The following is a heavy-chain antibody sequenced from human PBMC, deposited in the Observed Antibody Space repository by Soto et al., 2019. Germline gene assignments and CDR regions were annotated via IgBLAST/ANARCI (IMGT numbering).Heavy chain of an antibody. D-gene: IGHD3-3*01. CDR2: FIPVYRTL. Sequence: QVLLVQSGAEVKKPGSSVKISCKASGGSFGNSAINWVRQTPGQGLEWLGGFIPVYRTLNYAQKFQGRVTITADESTGTAYMTLSSLASNDTAVYYCATGVIWIGYFTVDSWVQVTRVTVSS. CDR1: GGSFGNSA. J-gene: IGHJ4*02. CDR3: ATGVIWIGYFTVDS. V-gene: IGHV1-69*01.